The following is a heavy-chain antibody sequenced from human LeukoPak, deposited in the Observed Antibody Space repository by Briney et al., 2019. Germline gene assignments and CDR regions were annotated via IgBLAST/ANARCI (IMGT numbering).Heavy chain of an antibody. J-gene: IGHJ5*02. CDR1: GFTFSSYS. V-gene: IGHV3-21*01. CDR2: ISCSSSYI. CDR3: ARGSPLTGTTIWEEGFDP. D-gene: IGHD1-7*01. Sequence: GGSLRLSCAASGFTFSSYSMNWVRQAPGKGLEWVSFISCSSSYIYYADSVKGRFTISRDNAKNSLYLQMNSLRAEDTAVYYCARGSPLTGTTIWEEGFDPWGQGTLVTVSS.